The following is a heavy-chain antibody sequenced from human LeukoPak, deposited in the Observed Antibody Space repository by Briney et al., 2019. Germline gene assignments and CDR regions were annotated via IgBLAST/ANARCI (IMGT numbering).Heavy chain of an antibody. D-gene: IGHD3-16*01. CDR3: AKDCTLHTGVYDYLAF. V-gene: IGHV3-23*01. J-gene: IGHJ4*02. Sequence: GGSLRLSCAASGFAFGVHAMTWVRQAPGKWPEWVATIGGPAETFYADSVEGRFTMSRDNSRNTFYLQMNTLRAEDSALYYSAKDCTLHTGVYDYLAFWGQGPQVTVSS. CDR2: IGGPAET. CDR1: GFAFGVHA.